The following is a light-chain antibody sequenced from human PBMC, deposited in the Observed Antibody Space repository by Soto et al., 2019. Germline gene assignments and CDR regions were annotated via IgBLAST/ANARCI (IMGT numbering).Light chain of an antibody. CDR2: GAS. J-gene: IGKJ5*01. Sequence: EIVLTQSPDTVSLSPGETATLSCRASQSVNSNYLAWYQHKPGQAPWLLIYGASNRATGIPDRFSGSGSGTDFSLTISRLEPEDFAVFYCQQYDNSITFGQGTRLEIE. CDR3: QQYDNSIT. CDR1: QSVNSNY. V-gene: IGKV3-20*01.